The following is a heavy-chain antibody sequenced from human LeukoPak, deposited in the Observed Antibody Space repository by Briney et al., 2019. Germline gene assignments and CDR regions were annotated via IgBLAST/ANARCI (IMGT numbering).Heavy chain of an antibody. CDR3: ARGPSLRIAARLWFDP. D-gene: IGHD6-6*01. V-gene: IGHV4-31*03. J-gene: IGHJ5*02. CDR1: GGSISSGGYY. CDR2: IYYSGST. Sequence: SETLSLTCTVSGGSISSGGYYWSWIRQHPGKGLEWIGYIYYSGSTYYNPSLKSRVTISVDTSKNQFSLKMISVTAVDTAVYYCARGPSLRIAARLWFDPWGQGTLVTVSS.